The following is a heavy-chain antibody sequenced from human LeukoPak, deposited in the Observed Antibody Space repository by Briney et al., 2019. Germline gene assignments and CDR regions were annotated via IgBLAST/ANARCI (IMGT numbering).Heavy chain of an antibody. J-gene: IGHJ4*02. Sequence: SGGSLRLSCTASGFTFSTYAMNWVRQAPGKGLEWVSVIFGNGAGTNYADSVKGWFTISRDNSKNTLYLQMNSLRTEDTAVYYCAKDRIRDGFYSVDSWGQGALVTVSS. V-gene: IGHV3-23*01. CDR1: GFTFSTYA. CDR3: AKDRIRDGFYSVDS. CDR2: IFGNGAGT. D-gene: IGHD3-3*01.